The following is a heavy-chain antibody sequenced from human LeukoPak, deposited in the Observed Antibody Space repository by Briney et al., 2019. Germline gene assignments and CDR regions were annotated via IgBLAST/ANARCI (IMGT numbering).Heavy chain of an antibody. J-gene: IGHJ4*02. D-gene: IGHD3-3*01. Sequence: GGSLRLSCAVSGFIFSSYSMGWVRQAPGKGLEFVAHLKESGIEKEYVDSVEGRFTISRDNGKNSLYLQMNSLRAEDTALYFCARWRGAQSEFDYWGQGTHVIVSS. CDR2: LKESGIEK. CDR3: ARWRGAQSEFDY. V-gene: IGHV3-7*01. CDR1: GFIFSSYS.